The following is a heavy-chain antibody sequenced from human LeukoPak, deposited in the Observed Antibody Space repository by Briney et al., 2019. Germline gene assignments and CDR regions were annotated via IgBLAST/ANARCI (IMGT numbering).Heavy chain of an antibody. Sequence: PGGSLRLSCAASGFTFSSYSMNWVRQAPGKGLEWVSYISSSSSTIYYADSVKGRFTISRDNAKNSLYLQMSSLRDEDTAVYYCAKDQTGTTGWGQGTLVTVSS. CDR2: ISSSSSTI. D-gene: IGHD1-1*01. J-gene: IGHJ4*02. V-gene: IGHV3-48*02. CDR3: AKDQTGTTG. CDR1: GFTFSSYS.